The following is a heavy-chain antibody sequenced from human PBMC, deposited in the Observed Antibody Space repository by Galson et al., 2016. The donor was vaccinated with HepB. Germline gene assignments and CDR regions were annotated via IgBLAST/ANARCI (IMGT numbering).Heavy chain of an antibody. D-gene: IGHD3-16*01. V-gene: IGHV3-48*04. CDR2: ISSTSRTI. CDR3: ASDRVAGWGGEYFEY. J-gene: IGHJ4*02. Sequence: SLRLSCAASGFAFSSNSMNWVRQAPGKGLEWVSFISSTSRTIYYADSVKGRFTISRDNAKNYLYLHMNSLRLEDTAFYYCASDRVAGWGGEYFEYWGQGAVVTVSS. CDR1: GFAFSSNS.